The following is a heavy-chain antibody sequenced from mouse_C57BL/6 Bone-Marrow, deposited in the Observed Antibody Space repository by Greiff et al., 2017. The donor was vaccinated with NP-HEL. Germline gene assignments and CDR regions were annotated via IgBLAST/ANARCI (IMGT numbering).Heavy chain of an antibody. J-gene: IGHJ4*01. CDR2: IYWDDDK. CDR1: GFSLSTSGMG. CDR3: ARRDGYRPLYYAMDY. D-gene: IGHD2-2*01. V-gene: IGHV8-12*01. Sequence: ESGPGILQSSQTLSLTCSFSGFSLSTSGMGVSWIRQPSGKGLEWLAHIYWDDDKRYNPSLKSRLTISKDTSRNQVFLKITSVDTADTATYYCARRDGYRPLYYAMDYWGQGTAVTVSS.